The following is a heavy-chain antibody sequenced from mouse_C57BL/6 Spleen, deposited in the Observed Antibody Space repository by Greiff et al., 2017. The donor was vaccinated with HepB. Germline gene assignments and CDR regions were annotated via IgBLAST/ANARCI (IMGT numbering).Heavy chain of an antibody. CDR3: ARGIYDGYRFYAMDY. D-gene: IGHD2-3*01. Sequence: QVQLKQPGAELVMPGASVKLSCKASGYTFTSYWMHWVKQRPGQGLEWIGEIDPSDSYTNYNQKFKGKSTLTVDKSSSTAYMQLSSLTSEDSAVYYCARGIYDGYRFYAMDYWGQGTSVTVSS. J-gene: IGHJ4*01. V-gene: IGHV1-69*01. CDR1: GYTFTSYW. CDR2: IDPSDSYT.